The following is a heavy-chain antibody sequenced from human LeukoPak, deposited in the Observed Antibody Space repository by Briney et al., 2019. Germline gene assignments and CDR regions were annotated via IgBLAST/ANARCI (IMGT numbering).Heavy chain of an antibody. D-gene: IGHD2-2*03. Sequence: ASVKLSCTASGYTFTSYGISWVRQAPGQGLEWMGWISAYTGNTDYAHKLQGRVTITTDKSKSTAYLELSSLRSDDTAVYYFARDLEIVVVPAAVNWFDPWGQGTLVTVSS. CDR1: GYTFTSYG. J-gene: IGHJ5*02. CDR3: ARDLEIVVVPAAVNWFDP. V-gene: IGHV1-18*01. CDR2: ISAYTGNT.